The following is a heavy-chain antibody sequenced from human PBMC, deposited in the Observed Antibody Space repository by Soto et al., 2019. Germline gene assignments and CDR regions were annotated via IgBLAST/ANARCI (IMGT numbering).Heavy chain of an antibody. CDR3: ARADGSSGTDLDY. V-gene: IGHV3-30-3*01. J-gene: IGHJ4*02. CDR1: GFTFSSYA. CDR2: ISYDGSNK. D-gene: IGHD6-6*01. Sequence: VQLVESGGGVVQPGRSLRLSCAASGFTFSSYAMHWVRQAPGKGLERVAVISYDGSNKYYADSVKGRFTISRDNSKNTLYLQMNSLRAEDTAVYYCARADGSSGTDLDYWGQGTLVTVSS.